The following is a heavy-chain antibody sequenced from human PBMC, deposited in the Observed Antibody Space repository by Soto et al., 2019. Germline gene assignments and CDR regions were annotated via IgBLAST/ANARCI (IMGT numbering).Heavy chain of an antibody. CDR1: GFTFSSYA. V-gene: IGHV3-23*01. J-gene: IGHJ4*02. CDR2: ISGSDGST. D-gene: IGHD6-13*01. Sequence: EVPLLESGGGLVQPGGSLRLSCAASGFTFSSYAMNWVRQAPGKGLEWVSVISGSDGSTYYADSGKGRSTISRDNSKNTLNPQMNSLGAEDTAVYYCARRSISWYFDYWGQGTLVTVSS. CDR3: ARRSISWYFDY.